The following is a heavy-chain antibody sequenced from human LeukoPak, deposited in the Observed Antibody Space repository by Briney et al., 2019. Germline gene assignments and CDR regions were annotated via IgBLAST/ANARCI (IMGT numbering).Heavy chain of an antibody. CDR3: ASSWFGELFLLSYYMDV. J-gene: IGHJ6*03. Sequence: GGSLRLSCAASGFTFSSYWMSWVRQAPGKGLEWVANIKQDGSEKYYVDSVKGRFTTSRDNAKNSLYLQMNSLRAEDTAVYYCASSWFGELFLLSYYMDVWGKGTTVTVSS. CDR1: GFTFSSYW. D-gene: IGHD3-10*01. CDR2: IKQDGSEK. V-gene: IGHV3-7*01.